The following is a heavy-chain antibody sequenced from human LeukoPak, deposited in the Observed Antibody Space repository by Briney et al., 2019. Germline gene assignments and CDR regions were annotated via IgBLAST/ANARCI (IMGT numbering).Heavy chain of an antibody. J-gene: IGHJ4*02. D-gene: IGHD3-22*01. CDR2: INHSGST. V-gene: IGHV4-34*01. CDR3: ARKKSGDYYDSSGYYYYFDY. CDR1: GGSFSGYF. Sequence: SETLSLTCAVYGGSFSGYFWSWIRQPPGKGLEWIGEINHSGSTAYNPSLKSRVTISADTSKNQFSLKLTSVTAADTAVYYCARKKSGDYYDSSGYYYYFDYRGQGTLVTVSS.